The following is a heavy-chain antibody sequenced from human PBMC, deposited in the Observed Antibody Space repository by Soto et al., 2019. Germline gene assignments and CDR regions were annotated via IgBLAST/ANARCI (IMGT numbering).Heavy chain of an antibody. J-gene: IGHJ6*02. D-gene: IGHD2-21*02. Sequence: GESLKISCKGSGYSFTSYWIGWVRQMPGKGLEWMGIIYPGDSDTRYSPSFQGQVTISADKSISTAYLQWSSLKASDTAMYYCARQDHIVVVTASHHTDSYYYGMDVWGQGTTVTVSS. V-gene: IGHV5-51*01. CDR1: GYSFTSYW. CDR3: ARQDHIVVVTASHHTDSYYYGMDV. CDR2: IYPGDSDT.